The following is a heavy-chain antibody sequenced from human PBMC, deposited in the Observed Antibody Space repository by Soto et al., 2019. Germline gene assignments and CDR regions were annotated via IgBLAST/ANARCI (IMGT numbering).Heavy chain of an antibody. V-gene: IGHV1-2*02. Sequence: QVQLVQSGAEMRKPGASVKVSCKASGYTFSGYYMHWVRQAPGQGLEWMGWINPNTDVTNYAQRFQGRVTMTRDTSITTAYMELSRLRSDDTAVYYCARDLWGNWIHIDAFDIWGPGTTVTVSS. CDR2: INPNTDVT. CDR3: ARDLWGNWIHIDAFDI. J-gene: IGHJ3*02. CDR1: GYTFSGYY. D-gene: IGHD1-20*01.